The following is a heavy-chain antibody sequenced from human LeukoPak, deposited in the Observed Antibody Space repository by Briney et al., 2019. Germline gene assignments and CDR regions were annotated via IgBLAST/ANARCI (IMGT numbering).Heavy chain of an antibody. CDR1: GGSISSYY. D-gene: IGHD6-13*01. CDR2: IYYSGST. V-gene: IGHV4-59*01. J-gene: IGHJ4*02. CDR3: ARVRPSSSWSLDY. Sequence: PSETLSLTCTVPGGSISSYYWSWIRQPPGKGLEWIGYIYYSGSTNYNHSLKSRVTISVDTSKNQFSLKLSSVTAADTAVYYCARVRPSSSWSLDYWGEGTLVTVSS.